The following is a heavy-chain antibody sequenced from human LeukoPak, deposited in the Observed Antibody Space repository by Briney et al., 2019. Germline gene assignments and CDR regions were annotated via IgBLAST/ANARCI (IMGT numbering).Heavy chain of an antibody. CDR1: GFTFSTYS. CDR2: ITSSGTTK. CDR3: ARTYCSGDDCYSNAFDI. V-gene: IGHV3-48*04. D-gene: IGHD2-21*02. Sequence: PGGSLRLSCAASGFTFSTYSMNWVRQAPGKGLEWISYITSSGTTKYYADSVKGRFSISRDNAKHSLYLQMNSLRAEDTAVYYYARTYCSGDDCYSNAFDIWGQGTMVTVSS. J-gene: IGHJ3*02.